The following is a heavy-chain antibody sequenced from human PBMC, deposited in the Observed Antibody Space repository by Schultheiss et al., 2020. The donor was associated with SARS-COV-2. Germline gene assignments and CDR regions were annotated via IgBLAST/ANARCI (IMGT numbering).Heavy chain of an antibody. Sequence: GGSLRLSFAAAGFTVSSNYMSWVRQAPGKGLEWVSIVYAAGSTYYADSVKGRFTLSRDNSKNTVYLQMNSLRLDDTALYYCARDQRGAANRRVDAFDMWGRGTMVTVSS. V-gene: IGHV3-53*01. CDR2: VYAAGST. J-gene: IGHJ3*02. CDR3: ARDQRGAANRRVDAFDM. CDR1: GFTVSSNY. D-gene: IGHD3-10*01.